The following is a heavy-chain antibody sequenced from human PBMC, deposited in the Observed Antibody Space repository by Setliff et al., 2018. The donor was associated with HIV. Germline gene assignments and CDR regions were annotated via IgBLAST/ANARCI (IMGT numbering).Heavy chain of an antibody. CDR3: ATDVAGKYDY. V-gene: IGHV3-74*03. Sequence: GGSLRLSCAASGFTFSPYWMHWVRQAPGKGLVWVSRINSDGTSTTYADSVKGRFTISRDNAKNTLYLQMNSLRAEDTAVYYCATDVAGKYDYWGQGTLVTVSS. J-gene: IGHJ4*02. CDR2: INSDGTST. CDR1: GFTFSPYW. D-gene: IGHD2-15*01.